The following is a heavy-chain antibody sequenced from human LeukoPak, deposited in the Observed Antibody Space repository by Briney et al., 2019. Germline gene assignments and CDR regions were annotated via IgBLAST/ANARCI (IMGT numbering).Heavy chain of an antibody. CDR2: IYSSGIT. J-gene: IGHJ4*02. CDR3: ARNSYSGSYFGY. V-gene: IGHV4-61*09. CDR1: GGSVSSNRYY. D-gene: IGHD1-26*01. Sequence: SQTLSLTCTVSGGSVSSNRYYWTWIRQPAGKGLEWIGHIYSSGITHYNPSLRSRVTISVDTSKNQFSLKLSSVTAADTAVYYCARNSYSGSYFGYWGQGTLVTVSS.